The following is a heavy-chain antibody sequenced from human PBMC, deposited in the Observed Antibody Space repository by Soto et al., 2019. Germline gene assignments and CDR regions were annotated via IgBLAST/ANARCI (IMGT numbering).Heavy chain of an antibody. Sequence: KTSETLSLTCTVSGGSISSGGYYWSWIRQHPGKGLEWIGYIYYSGSTYYNPSLKSRVTISVDTSKNQFSLKLSSVTAADTAVYYCARAGIAAASLFDYWGQGTLVTVSS. D-gene: IGHD6-13*01. CDR2: IYYSGST. J-gene: IGHJ4*02. V-gene: IGHV4-31*03. CDR3: ARAGIAAASLFDY. CDR1: GGSISSGGYY.